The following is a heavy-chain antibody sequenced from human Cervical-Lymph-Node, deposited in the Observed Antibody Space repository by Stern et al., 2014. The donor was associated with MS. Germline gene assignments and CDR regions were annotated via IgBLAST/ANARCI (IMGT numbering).Heavy chain of an antibody. D-gene: IGHD3-22*01. CDR3: ARSFYDYESAALGPFDY. CDR2: IDWGDDK. Sequence: QVTLRESGPALVKPTQALTLTCTFSGFSLSTSGMRVSWIRQPPGKALEWLARIDWGDDKFYSTSLKSRLTIFKDTSKNQVVFTMTNMDPVDTATYYCARSFYDYESAALGPFDYWGQGTLVTVSS. CDR1: GFSLSTSGMR. J-gene: IGHJ4*02. V-gene: IGHV2-70*04.